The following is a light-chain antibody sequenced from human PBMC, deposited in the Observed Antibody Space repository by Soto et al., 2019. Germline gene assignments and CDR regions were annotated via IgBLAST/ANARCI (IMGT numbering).Light chain of an antibody. Sequence: QSALTQPTSVSGSPGQSITISCTGTRSDVGNYNYVSWYQQHPCKAPKLMIYEVTNRPSGVSDRFSGSKSVNTASLTISGLQSEDDADYYCSSYTDSFTGVFGGGTKRTVL. J-gene: IGLJ3*02. V-gene: IGLV2-14*01. CDR2: EVT. CDR3: SSYTDSFTGV. CDR1: RSDVGNYNY.